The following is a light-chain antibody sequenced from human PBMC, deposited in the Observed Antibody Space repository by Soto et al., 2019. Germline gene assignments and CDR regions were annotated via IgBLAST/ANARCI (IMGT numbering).Light chain of an antibody. CDR3: CSYAGSNYV. J-gene: IGLJ1*01. V-gene: IGLV2-23*01. CDR2: EGS. CDR1: SSDVGSYNL. Sequence: QSVLTQPASVSGSPGQSITISCTGTSSDVGSYNLVSWYQQHPGKAPKLMIYEGSKRPSGVSNRFSGSKSGNTASLTISGLQAADESDYYCCSYAGSNYVFGTGTKVTVL.